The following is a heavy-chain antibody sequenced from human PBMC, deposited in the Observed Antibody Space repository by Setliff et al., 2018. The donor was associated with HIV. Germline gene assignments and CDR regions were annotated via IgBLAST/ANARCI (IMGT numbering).Heavy chain of an antibody. D-gene: IGHD3-9*01. V-gene: IGHV1-24*01. CDR1: GYNLTELS. CDR2: FDPEDDET. Sequence: ASVKVSCKVSGYNLTELSIHWVRQAPGEGLEWMGGFDPEDDETVYAEKFQGRVTMTEDTSTDTAYMALSSLRSEDTAMYYCATSGFYDILTGPTPGVFDIWGQGTMVTVS. CDR3: ATSGFYDILTGPTPGVFDI. J-gene: IGHJ3*02.